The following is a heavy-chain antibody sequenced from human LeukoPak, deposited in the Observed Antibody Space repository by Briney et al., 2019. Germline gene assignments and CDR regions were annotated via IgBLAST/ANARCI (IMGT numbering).Heavy chain of an antibody. D-gene: IGHD4-17*01. J-gene: IGHJ4*02. CDR1: GFTFSTYS. V-gene: IGHV3-21*01. CDR2: ISTSSSYI. CDR3: ANNYGDYDY. Sequence: PGGSLRLSCAASGFTFSTYSMTWVRQAPGKGLEWVSSISTSSSYIYYADSVKGRSTISRGNAKNSLYLQMNSLRAEDTAVYYCANNYGDYDYWGQGTLVTVSS.